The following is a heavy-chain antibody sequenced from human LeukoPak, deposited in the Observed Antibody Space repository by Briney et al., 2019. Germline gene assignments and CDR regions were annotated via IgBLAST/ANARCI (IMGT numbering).Heavy chain of an antibody. V-gene: IGHV4-59*11. CDR1: GGSFTTHY. D-gene: IGHD3-22*01. J-gene: IGHJ3*01. CDR2: ISYIGST. CDR3: ASDSISMNAFDA. Sequence: PSETLSLTCTVSGGSFTTHYWSWIRQPPGKGLEWIRYISYIGSTNYNPSLKSRVTISIDTSKNEVSLMLTSVTAADTAVYYCASDSISMNAFDAWGQGTMVTVSS.